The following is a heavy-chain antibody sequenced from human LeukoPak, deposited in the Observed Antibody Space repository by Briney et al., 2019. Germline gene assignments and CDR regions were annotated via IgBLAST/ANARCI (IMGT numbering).Heavy chain of an antibody. CDR3: ARDPHALDY. V-gene: IGHV3-48*02. CDR1: GFSFSTYS. CDR2: IHSGGTTI. Sequence: GGSLRLSCATSGFSFSTYSMNWVRQAPGKGLEWVSYIHSGGTTIYYADSVKGRFTISRDNAKNSLYLQMNSLRDEDTAVYHCARDPHALDYWGQGTLVTVSS. J-gene: IGHJ4*02.